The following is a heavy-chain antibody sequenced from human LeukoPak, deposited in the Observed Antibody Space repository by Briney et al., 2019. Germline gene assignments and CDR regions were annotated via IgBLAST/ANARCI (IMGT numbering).Heavy chain of an antibody. Sequence: GGSLRLSCAASGFTFSSYAMSWVRQAPGKGLEWVSAFSGSGGSTYYADSVKGRFTISGDISKNTLYLQMNSLRVEDTAIYYCAKGRGILTGYGTMYYFDYWGQGTLVTVSS. D-gene: IGHD3-9*01. J-gene: IGHJ4*02. CDR3: AKGRGILTGYGTMYYFDY. V-gene: IGHV3-23*01. CDR1: GFTFSSYA. CDR2: FSGSGGST.